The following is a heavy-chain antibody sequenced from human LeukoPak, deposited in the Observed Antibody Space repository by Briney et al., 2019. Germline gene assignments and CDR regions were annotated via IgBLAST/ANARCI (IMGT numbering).Heavy chain of an antibody. D-gene: IGHD5-18*01. V-gene: IGHV4-34*01. J-gene: IGHJ4*02. CDR2: INHSGST. CDR3: ARHLGGYSYGRPLVY. Sequence: ASETLSLTCAVYGGSFSGYYWSWIRHPPGKGLEWIGEINHSGSTNYNPSLKSRVTISVDTSKNKSSLKLSSVTAADTAVYYCARHLGGYSYGRPLVYWGQGTLVTVSS. CDR1: GGSFSGYY.